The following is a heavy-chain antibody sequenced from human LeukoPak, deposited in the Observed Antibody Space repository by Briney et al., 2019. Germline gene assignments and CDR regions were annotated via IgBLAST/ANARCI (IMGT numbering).Heavy chain of an antibody. V-gene: IGHV3-23*01. CDR3: ARRWLGDPYGMDV. CDR1: GFIFSNDA. J-gene: IGHJ6*02. CDR2: NGGVSESF. D-gene: IGHD3-10*01. Sequence: GGSLRLSCAASGFIFSNDAMTWVRQAPGKGLEWVSINGGVSESFYYADSVKGRFTVSRDNSKEALYLKINSLRDEDTAVYYCARRWLGDPYGMDVWGQGTTVSVSS.